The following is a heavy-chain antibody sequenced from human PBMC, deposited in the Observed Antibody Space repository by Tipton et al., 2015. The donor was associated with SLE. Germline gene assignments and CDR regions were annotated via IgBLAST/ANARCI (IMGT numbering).Heavy chain of an antibody. CDR1: GFTFSSYA. V-gene: IGHV3-23*03. D-gene: IGHD7-27*01. Sequence: SLRLSCAASGFTFSSYAMSWVRQAPGKGLEWVSVIYSGGSSTYYADSVKGRFTISRDNSKNTLYLQMNSLRAEDTAVYHCAKGRTGDEDYFDYWGQGTLVTVSS. CDR3: AKGRTGDEDYFDY. CDR2: IYSGGSST. J-gene: IGHJ4*02.